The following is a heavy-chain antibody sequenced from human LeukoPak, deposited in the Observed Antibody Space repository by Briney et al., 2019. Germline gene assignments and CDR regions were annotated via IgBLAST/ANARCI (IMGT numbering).Heavy chain of an antibody. CDR3: AAFRQWLVILDY. J-gene: IGHJ4*02. CDR1: GASISSYY. D-gene: IGHD6-19*01. Sequence: SETLSLTCTVSGASISSYYWSWIRQPPGKGLEWIGYVYYSGSTNYNPSLKSRVSISVDTSKNQFSLNLISVTAADPAVYYCAAFRQWLVILDYWGQGTLVTDSS. V-gene: IGHV4-59*08. CDR2: VYYSGST.